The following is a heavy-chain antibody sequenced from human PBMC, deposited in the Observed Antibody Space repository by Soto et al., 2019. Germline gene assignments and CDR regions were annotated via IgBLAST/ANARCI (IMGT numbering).Heavy chain of an antibody. D-gene: IGHD3-9*01. CDR1: GYSFTSYW. CDR3: ARFLTYYDILTGYYYFDY. CDR2: IYPGDSDT. J-gene: IGHJ4*02. V-gene: IGHV5-51*01. Sequence: GESLKISCKGSGYSFTSYWIGWVRQMPGKGLEWMGIIYPGDSDTRYSPSFQGQVTISADKSISTAYLQWSSLKASDTAMYYCARFLTYYDILTGYYYFDYWGQGTLVTVS.